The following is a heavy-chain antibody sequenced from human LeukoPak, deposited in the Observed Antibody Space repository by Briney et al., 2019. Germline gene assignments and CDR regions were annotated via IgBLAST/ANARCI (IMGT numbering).Heavy chain of an antibody. Sequence: PSDTLSLTCTVSGASISSGGYYWSWIRQHPGKGLEWIRYNSYSGSPYYNPSLKSRVTISVDTSRNQFSLKLSSVTAADTAVYYCARGPHCSSTSCYSEYFHHWGQGTLVTVFS. CDR3: ARGPHCSSTSCYSEYFHH. D-gene: IGHD2-2*01. CDR1: GASISSGGYY. J-gene: IGHJ1*01. CDR2: NSYSGSP. V-gene: IGHV4-31*03.